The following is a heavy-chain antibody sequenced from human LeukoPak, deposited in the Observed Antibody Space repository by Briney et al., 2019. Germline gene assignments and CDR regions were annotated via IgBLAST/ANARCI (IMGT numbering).Heavy chain of an antibody. CDR2: ISTYNGNT. CDR3: ARGHGLGDFDY. V-gene: IGHV1-18*01. CDR1: GYTFTSYG. Sequence: ASVKVSCKASGYTFTSYGISWVRQAPGQGLEWMGWISTYNGNTKYAQKLQGRVTMTTDTSTSTVYMELSSLRSEDTAVYYCARGHGLGDFDYWGQGTLVTVSS. D-gene: IGHD1-26*01. J-gene: IGHJ4*02.